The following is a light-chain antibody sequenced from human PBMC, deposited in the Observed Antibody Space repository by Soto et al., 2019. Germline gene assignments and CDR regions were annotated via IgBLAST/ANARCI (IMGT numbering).Light chain of an antibody. CDR3: QQYNNWVT. CDR2: SAS. J-gene: IGKJ4*01. Sequence: EIVMTQSPATLSVSPGERATLSCRASQSVSSNLVWYQQKPGQAPRLLIYSASTSATGIPARFSGSGSGTEFTLTIHSLQSEDFAVYYCQQYNNWVTFGGGTKVEI. V-gene: IGKV3-15*01. CDR1: QSVSSN.